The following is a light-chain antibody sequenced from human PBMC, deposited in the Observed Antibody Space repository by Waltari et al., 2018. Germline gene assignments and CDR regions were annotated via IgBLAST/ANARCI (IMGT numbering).Light chain of an antibody. CDR2: YDR. J-gene: IGLJ1*01. CDR3: HVWHPHVDPGV. CDR1: NIGTYS. Sequence: SSVVTQPPSVSVAPGETATITCGGDNIGTYSVHWYQQKAGQAPVLVIFYDRDRPSGIPVRFSVSNSGNTATLTISRVEAGDEARYYCHVWHPHVDPGVFGTGTEVTVL. V-gene: IGLV3-21*04.